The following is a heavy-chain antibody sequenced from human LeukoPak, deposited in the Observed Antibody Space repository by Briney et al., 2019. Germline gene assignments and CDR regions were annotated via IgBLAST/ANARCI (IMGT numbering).Heavy chain of an antibody. V-gene: IGHV1-2*02. CDR1: GYTFTGNY. J-gene: IGHJ4*02. CDR3: AREPSRWELPDY. CDR2: INPNSGGT. Sequence: ASVKVSCKASGYTFTGNYMHWVRQAPGQGLEWMGWINPNSGGTNYAQDFQGRVTMTRDTSISTAYMELSRLRSDDTAVYYCAREPSRWELPDYWGQGTLVTVSS. D-gene: IGHD1-26*01.